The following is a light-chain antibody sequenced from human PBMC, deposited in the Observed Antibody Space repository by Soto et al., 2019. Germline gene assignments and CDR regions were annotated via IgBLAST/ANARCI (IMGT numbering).Light chain of an antibody. CDR1: SSHIGSNY. CDR3: AAWDDSLSVYV. J-gene: IGLJ1*01. V-gene: IGLV1-47*02. CDR2: SNN. Sequence: QSVLTQPPSASGTPGQRVTISCSGSSSHIGSNYVYWYQQLPGTAPKLLIYSNNQRPSGVPDRFSGSKSGTSASLAISGLRSEDEADYYCAAWDDSLSVYVFGTGTKLTVL.